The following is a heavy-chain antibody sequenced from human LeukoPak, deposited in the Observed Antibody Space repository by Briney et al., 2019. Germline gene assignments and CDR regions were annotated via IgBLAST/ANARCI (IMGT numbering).Heavy chain of an antibody. CDR1: GYTFTSYG. CDR3: ASTGGAIFGVVIIQGAFDY. V-gene: IGHV1-18*01. D-gene: IGHD3-3*01. Sequence: ASVKVSCKTSGYTFTSYGISWVRQAPGQGLEWMGWISAYNGNTNYAQKFQGRVTMTRDTSTSTVYMELSSLRSEDTAVYYCASTGGAIFGVVIIQGAFDYWGQGTLVTVSS. J-gene: IGHJ4*02. CDR2: ISAYNGNT.